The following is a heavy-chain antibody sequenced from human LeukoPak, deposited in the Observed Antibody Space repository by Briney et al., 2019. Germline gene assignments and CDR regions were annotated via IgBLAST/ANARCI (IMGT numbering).Heavy chain of an antibody. CDR1: GYSISSGYY. V-gene: IGHV4-38-2*02. J-gene: IGHJ6*03. CDR3: ARKGRRLNYYYMDV. Sequence: SETLSLTCTVSGYSISSGYYWGWIRQPPGKGLEWIGEINHSGSTNYNPSLKSRVTISVDTSKNQFSLKLSSVTAADTAVYYCARKGRRLNYYYMDVWGKGTTVTVSS. CDR2: INHSGST.